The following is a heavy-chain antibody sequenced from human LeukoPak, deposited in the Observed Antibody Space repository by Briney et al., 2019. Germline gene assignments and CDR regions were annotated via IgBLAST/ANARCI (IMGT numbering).Heavy chain of an antibody. J-gene: IGHJ4*02. CDR2: ISSSSNYI. Sequence: PGGSLRLSCAASGFTFSSYSMNWVRQAPGKGLEWVSSISSSSNYIYYADSVKGRFTISRDNAKNSLYLQMNSLRAEDTAVYYCARLTYNYGTGSGFDFWGQGTLVTVSS. CDR1: GFTFSSYS. D-gene: IGHD5-18*01. CDR3: ARLTYNYGTGSGFDF. V-gene: IGHV3-21*01.